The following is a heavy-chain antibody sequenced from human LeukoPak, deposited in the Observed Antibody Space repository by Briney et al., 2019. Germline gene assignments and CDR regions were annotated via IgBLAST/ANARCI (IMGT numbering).Heavy chain of an antibody. V-gene: IGHV3-64D*09. Sequence: GGSLRLSCSASGFTFSRYAMHWVRQAPGKGLEYASAISSNGGSTYYGDSVKGRFTISRDNSKNTLYLQMSSLRAEDTAVYYCVKARGIQLWLPGDYWGQGTLVTVSS. CDR1: GFTFSRYA. D-gene: IGHD5-18*01. CDR3: VKARGIQLWLPGDY. J-gene: IGHJ4*02. CDR2: ISSNGGST.